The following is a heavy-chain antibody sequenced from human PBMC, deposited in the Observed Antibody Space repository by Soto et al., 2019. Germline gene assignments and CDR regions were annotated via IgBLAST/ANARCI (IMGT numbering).Heavy chain of an antibody. J-gene: IGHJ4*02. D-gene: IGHD6-13*01. CDR3: ARDIAAAGTGDY. CDR2: ISYDGSNK. Sequence: QVQVVESGGGVVQSGRSLRLSCAVSGFIFSSYAMHWVRQAPGKGLEWVAVISYDGSNKYYADSVKGRFTISRDNSKNTLYLQMNSLRAEDTAVYYCARDIAAAGTGDYWGQGTLVTVSS. CDR1: GFIFSSYA. V-gene: IGHV3-30-3*01.